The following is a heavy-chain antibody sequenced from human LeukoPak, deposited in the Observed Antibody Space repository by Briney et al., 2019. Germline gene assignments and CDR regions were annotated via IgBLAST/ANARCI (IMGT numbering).Heavy chain of an antibody. CDR3: ARALPNSSGYYRFDY. CDR1: GGSISSYY. D-gene: IGHD3-22*01. Sequence: PSETLSLTCTVSGGSISSYYGSWIRQPPGKGLEWIGYIYYSGSTNYNPSLKRRVTISVDTSKNQFSLKLSSVTAADTAVYYCARALPNSSGYYRFDYWGQGTLVTVSS. V-gene: IGHV4-59*01. J-gene: IGHJ4*02. CDR2: IYYSGST.